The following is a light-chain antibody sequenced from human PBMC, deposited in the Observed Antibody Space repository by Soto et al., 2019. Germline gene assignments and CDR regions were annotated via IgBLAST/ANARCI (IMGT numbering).Light chain of an antibody. CDR1: QSISSY. Sequence: EIVLTQSPGLLSSSPGETAVLSCRASQSISSYLAWYQQKPGQAPRLLIYDASNRATGIPARFSGSGSGTDFTLTISSLEPEDFAVYYCQQRSNWPPRVTFGQGTRLEIK. CDR2: DAS. V-gene: IGKV3-11*01. CDR3: QQRSNWPPRVT. J-gene: IGKJ5*01.